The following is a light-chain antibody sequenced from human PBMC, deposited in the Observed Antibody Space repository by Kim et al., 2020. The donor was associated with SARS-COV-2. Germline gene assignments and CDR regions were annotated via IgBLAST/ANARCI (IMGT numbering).Light chain of an antibody. V-gene: IGKV1-6*01. Sequence: ASIGDRVTITCRPSQGIRNDLSWYQQKPGQAPKVLVYAASSLQPGFPSRFSGSGSDTDFTLTISSLQPEDAATYYCLQDYTYPWTFGQGTKVDIK. CDR2: AAS. CDR1: QGIRND. CDR3: LQDYTYPWT. J-gene: IGKJ1*01.